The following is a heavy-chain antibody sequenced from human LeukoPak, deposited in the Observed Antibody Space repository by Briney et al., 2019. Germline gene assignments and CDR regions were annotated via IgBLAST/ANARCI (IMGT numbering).Heavy chain of an antibody. CDR3: ASGYAYYYYGMDV. CDR2: IYTSGST. V-gene: IGHV4-4*07. Sequence: PSETLSLTCTVSGGSISSYYWGWIRQPAGKGPEWIGRIYTSGSTNYNPSLKSRVTMSVDTSKNQFSLKLSSVTAADTAVYYCASGYAYYYYGMDVWGQGTTVTVSS. CDR1: GGSISSYY. D-gene: IGHD5-12*01. J-gene: IGHJ6*02.